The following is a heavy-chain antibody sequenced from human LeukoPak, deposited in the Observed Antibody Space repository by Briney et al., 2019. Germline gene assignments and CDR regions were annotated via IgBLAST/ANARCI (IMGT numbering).Heavy chain of an antibody. CDR1: GFTFSSYA. J-gene: IGHJ3*02. D-gene: IGHD3-22*01. CDR3: ARDYYDSSGYDAFDI. CDR2: ISYDGSNK. Sequence: GRSLRLSCAASGFTFSSYAMHWVRQAPGKGLGWVAVISYDGSNKYYADSVKGRFTISRDNSKNTLYLQMNSLRAEDTAVYYCARDYYDSSGYDAFDIWGQGTMVTVSS. V-gene: IGHV3-30-3*01.